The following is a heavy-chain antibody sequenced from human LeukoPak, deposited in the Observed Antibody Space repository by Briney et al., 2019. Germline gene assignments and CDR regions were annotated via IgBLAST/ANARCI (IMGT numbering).Heavy chain of an antibody. CDR3: ARRTYGGNSGENAFDI. CDR1: GGSISSYY. CDR2: IKQDGSEK. Sequence: PSETLSLTCTVSGGSISSYYWSWVRQAPGKGLEWVANIKQDGSEKYYVDSVKGRFTISRDNAKNSLYLQMNSLRAEDTAVYYCARRTYGGNSGENAFDIWGRGTMVTVSS. D-gene: IGHD4-23*01. J-gene: IGHJ3*02. V-gene: IGHV3-7*01.